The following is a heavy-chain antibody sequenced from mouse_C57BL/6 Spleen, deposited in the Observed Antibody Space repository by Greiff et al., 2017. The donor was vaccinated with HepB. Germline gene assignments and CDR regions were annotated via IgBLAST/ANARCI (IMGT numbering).Heavy chain of an antibody. CDR1: GYTFTSYW. D-gene: IGHD3-3*01. Sequence: QVQLQQPGAELVRPGPSVKLSCKASGYTFTSYWMHWVKQRPIQGLEWIGNIDPSDSETHYNQKFKDKATLTVDKSSSTAYMQLSSLTAEDSAVYYCASGRDRPSVSYFDYWGQGTTLTVSS. V-gene: IGHV1-52*01. CDR3: ASGRDRPSVSYFDY. J-gene: IGHJ2*01. CDR2: IDPSDSET.